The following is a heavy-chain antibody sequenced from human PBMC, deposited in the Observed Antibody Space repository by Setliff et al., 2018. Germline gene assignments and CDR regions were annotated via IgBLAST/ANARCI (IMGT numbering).Heavy chain of an antibody. J-gene: IGHJ6*03. Sequence: SETLSLTCTVSGGSLRGNAIFWGWIRRPPGKGLEWIGSTYYNGDAYYNPSLKSRVTMSVDTSRNQFSLKLSSVTAADTAVYYCARHVGSRGRGYNYYYYYMDVWGKGTTVTRLL. CDR2: TYYNGDA. CDR3: ARHVGSRGRGYNYYYYYMDV. CDR1: GGSLRGNAIF. D-gene: IGHD3-10*01. V-gene: IGHV4-39*01.